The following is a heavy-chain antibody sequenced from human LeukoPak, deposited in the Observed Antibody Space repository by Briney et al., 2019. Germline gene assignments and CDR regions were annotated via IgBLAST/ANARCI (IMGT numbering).Heavy chain of an antibody. CDR1: GFTFTSSA. CDR2: IVVGSGNT. Sequence: SVKVSCKASGFTFTSSAMQWVRQARGQRLEWIGWIVVGSGNTNYAQKFQERVTITRDMSTSTAYMELSSLRSEDTAVYYCARDRYYYDSSGYYYLDYWGQGTLVTVSS. J-gene: IGHJ4*02. D-gene: IGHD3-22*01. V-gene: IGHV1-58*02. CDR3: ARDRYYYDSSGYYYLDY.